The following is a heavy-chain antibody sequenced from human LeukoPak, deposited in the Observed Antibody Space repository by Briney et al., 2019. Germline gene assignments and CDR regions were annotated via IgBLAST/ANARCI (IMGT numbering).Heavy chain of an antibody. CDR1: GDSFSGYY. CDR3: ATRRGGPYPYYFDH. V-gene: IGHV4-34*01. J-gene: IGHJ4*02. Sequence: SETLSLTCAVYGDSFSGYYWSWIRQSPGTGLEWIGEANDRGTTNYNPNLKSRVTISVVTSSNQFSLRLTSVTAADTAIYFCATRRGGPYPYYFDHWDQGALVTVSS. D-gene: IGHD2-15*01. CDR2: ANDRGTT.